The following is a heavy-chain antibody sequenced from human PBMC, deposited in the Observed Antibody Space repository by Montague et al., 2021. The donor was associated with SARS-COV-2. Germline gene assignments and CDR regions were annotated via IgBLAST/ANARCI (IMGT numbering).Heavy chain of an antibody. D-gene: IGHD3-10*01. Sequence: TLSLTCSVFGDSINNVNYFWSWIRQPAGKGLEWIGRVYISGSTDYNPSLKSRVTMLLDKSANELTLQVTSVTAADTAVYYCARVSGYGSGSSFNWFDPWGQGTLVTVSS. CDR2: VYISGST. V-gene: IGHV4-61*02. CDR3: ARVSGYGSGSSFNWFDP. CDR1: GDSINNVNYF. J-gene: IGHJ5*02.